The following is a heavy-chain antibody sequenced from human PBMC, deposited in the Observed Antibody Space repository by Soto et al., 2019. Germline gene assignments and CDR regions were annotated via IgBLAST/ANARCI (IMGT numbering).Heavy chain of an antibody. Sequence: QVQLQQWGAGLLKPSATLSLTCAVYGGSFSGYYWSWIRQPPGKGLEWIGEINHSGSTNYNPSLKSRVTISVGTSKNQFSLRLSSVTASDTAVYYCARGKLSDYVWGSYRYHFDYWGPGTVVTGSS. D-gene: IGHD3-16*02. CDR1: GGSFSGYY. CDR2: INHSGST. V-gene: IGHV4-34*01. J-gene: IGHJ4*02. CDR3: ARGKLSDYVWGSYRYHFDY.